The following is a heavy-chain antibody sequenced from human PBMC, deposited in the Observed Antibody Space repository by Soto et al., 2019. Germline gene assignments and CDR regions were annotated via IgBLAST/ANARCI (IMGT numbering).Heavy chain of an antibody. CDR3: ASRPINWGRAGYFFAY. J-gene: IGHJ4*02. D-gene: IGHD7-27*01. Sequence: PSETLSLTCTVSGGSISSSSYYWGWIRQPPGKGLEWIGSIYYSGSTYYNPSLKSRVTISVDTSKNQFSLKLSSVTAADTAVYYCASRPINWGRAGYFFAYWGQGSLVTVSS. CDR1: GGSISSSSYY. CDR2: IYYSGST. V-gene: IGHV4-39*01.